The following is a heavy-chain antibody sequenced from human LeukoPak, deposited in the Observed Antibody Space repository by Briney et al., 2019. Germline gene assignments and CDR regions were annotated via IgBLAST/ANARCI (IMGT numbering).Heavy chain of an antibody. Sequence: GGSLRLSCTASGFTFGDYSMNWVRQPPGKGLEWVSSISSSSSYIYYADSVKGRFTISRDNAKNSLYLQMNSLRAEDTGVYYCARDGKNYAWGQGTLVTVSS. CDR3: ARDGKNYA. V-gene: IGHV3-21*01. CDR1: GFTFGDYS. D-gene: IGHD1-7*01. J-gene: IGHJ4*02. CDR2: ISSSSSYI.